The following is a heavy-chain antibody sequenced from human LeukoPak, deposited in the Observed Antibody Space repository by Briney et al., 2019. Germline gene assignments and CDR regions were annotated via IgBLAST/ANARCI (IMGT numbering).Heavy chain of an antibody. Sequence: GGTLRLSCAASGFTFSDYGMNWVRLAPAKGLEWVSAISYSGASTSDADSVKGRFTISRDNSKNTLYLQMNSLRAEDTAVYYCAKDTAMDPWGQGTLVTVSS. CDR3: AKDTAMDP. J-gene: IGHJ5*02. CDR1: GFTFSDYG. CDR2: ISYSGAST. D-gene: IGHD5-18*01. V-gene: IGHV3-23*01.